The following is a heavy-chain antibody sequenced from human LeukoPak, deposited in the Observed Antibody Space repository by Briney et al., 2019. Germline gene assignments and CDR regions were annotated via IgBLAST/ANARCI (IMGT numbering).Heavy chain of an antibody. V-gene: IGHV3-23*01. Sequence: PGGSLRLSCAASGFTFSSYAMSWVRQAPGKELEWVSAISGSGGSTYYADSVKGRFTISRDISKNTLYLQMNSLRAEDTAVYYCAKAPPSSYYYYYGMDVWGQGTTVTVSS. CDR1: GFTFSSYA. CDR2: ISGSGGST. CDR3: AKAPPSSYYYYYGMDV. D-gene: IGHD6-13*01. J-gene: IGHJ6*02.